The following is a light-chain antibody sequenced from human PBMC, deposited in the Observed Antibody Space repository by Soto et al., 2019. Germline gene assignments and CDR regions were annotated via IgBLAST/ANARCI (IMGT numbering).Light chain of an antibody. Sequence: DIVLTQSPATLSSFPGDRVTLSCRASQYITTRLAWYQQKPGQAPRLLIYGASSRATGIPDRFSGSGSGTDFTLTISRLEPEDFAVYYCQQYGSSPRSTFGQGTRLEIK. CDR3: QQYGSSPRST. CDR1: QYITTR. J-gene: IGKJ5*01. V-gene: IGKV3-20*01. CDR2: GAS.